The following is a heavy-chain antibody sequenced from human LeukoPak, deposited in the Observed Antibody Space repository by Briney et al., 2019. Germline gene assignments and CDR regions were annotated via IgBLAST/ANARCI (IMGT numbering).Heavy chain of an antibody. J-gene: IGHJ3*02. V-gene: IGHV4-61*02. CDR2: IYTSGST. Sequence: KPSETLSLTCTVSGGSISSGSYYWSWIRQPAGKGLEWIGRIYTSGSTNYNPSLKSRVTMSVDTSKNQFSLKLSSVTAADTAMYYCARATGAVPVRGWAFDIWGQGTMVTVSS. CDR3: ARATGAVPVRGWAFDI. CDR1: GGSISSGSYY. D-gene: IGHD2-2*01.